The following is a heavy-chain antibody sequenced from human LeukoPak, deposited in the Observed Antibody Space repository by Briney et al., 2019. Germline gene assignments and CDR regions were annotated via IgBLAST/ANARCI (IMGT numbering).Heavy chain of an antibody. CDR3: APNYHGNHWFDP. D-gene: IGHD5-24*01. V-gene: IGHV1-24*01. Sequence: ASVKVSCKVSGYTLTELSMHWVRQAPGKGLEWMGGVDPEDGETIYAQKFQGRDTMTEDTSTDTAYMELSSLRSENTAVYYCAPNYHGNHWFDPWGQGTLVTVSS. J-gene: IGHJ5*02. CDR2: VDPEDGET. CDR1: GYTLTELS.